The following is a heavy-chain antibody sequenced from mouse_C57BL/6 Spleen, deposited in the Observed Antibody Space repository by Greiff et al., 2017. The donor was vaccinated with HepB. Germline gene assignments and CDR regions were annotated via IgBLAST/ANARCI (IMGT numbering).Heavy chain of an antibody. CDR3: AGDYDGGAWFAY. D-gene: IGHD2-4*01. CDR1: GFSLTSYG. Sequence: VKLVESGPGLVQPSQSLSITCTVSGFSLTSYGVHWVRQSPGKGLEWLGVIWSGGSTDYNAAFISRLSISKDNSKSQVFFKMNSLQADDTAIYYCAGDYDGGAWFAYWGQGTLVTVSA. CDR2: IWSGGST. V-gene: IGHV2-2*01. J-gene: IGHJ3*01.